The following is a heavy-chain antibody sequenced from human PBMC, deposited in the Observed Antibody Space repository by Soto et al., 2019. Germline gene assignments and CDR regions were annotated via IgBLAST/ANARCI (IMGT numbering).Heavy chain of an antibody. J-gene: IGHJ4*02. Sequence: QVQLQESGPGLVKPSETLSLTCTVSGGSMRGQHWSWIRQPPGKGLEWIGHHSDSTNYNPSLKSRITISTATSKNPFSLKLSSVTAAATAVYYCATYTVGEGGRGYWGQGTLVTVSS. CDR1: GGSMRGQH. D-gene: IGHD3-16*01. CDR2: HHSDST. V-gene: IGHV4-4*08. CDR3: ATYTVGEGGRGY.